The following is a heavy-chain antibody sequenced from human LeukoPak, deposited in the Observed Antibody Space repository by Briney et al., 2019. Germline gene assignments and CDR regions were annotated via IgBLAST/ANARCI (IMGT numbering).Heavy chain of an antibody. CDR3: AEGETTYYAYVWVSYLNDY. D-gene: IGHD3-16*01. J-gene: IGHJ4*02. V-gene: IGHV3-23*01. Sequence: GGSLRLSCAASGFTFSSYAMSWVRQAPGKGLEWVSAISGSGGSTYYADSVKGRFTISRDNAKNTLYLQMNSLRAEDTAVYYCAEGETTYYAYVWVSYLNDYWGQGTLVIVSS. CDR1: GFTFSSYA. CDR2: ISGSGGST.